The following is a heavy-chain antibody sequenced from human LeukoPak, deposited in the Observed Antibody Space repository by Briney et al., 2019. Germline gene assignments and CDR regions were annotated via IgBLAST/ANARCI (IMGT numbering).Heavy chain of an antibody. CDR3: ARDRVGATTNFDY. Sequence: PGGSLRLSCAASGFTFSTYAMSWVRQAAGKGLEWVSVIYSGGNTYYADSVKGRFTISRDNSKNTLYLQMNSLRAEDTAVYYCARDRVGATTNFDYWGQGTLVTVSS. CDR2: IYSGGNT. CDR1: GFTFSTYA. D-gene: IGHD1-26*01. V-gene: IGHV3-53*01. J-gene: IGHJ4*02.